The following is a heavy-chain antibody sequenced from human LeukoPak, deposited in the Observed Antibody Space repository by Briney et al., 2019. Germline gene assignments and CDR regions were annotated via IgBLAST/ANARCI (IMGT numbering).Heavy chain of an antibody. D-gene: IGHD2-2*01. V-gene: IGHV1-18*01. J-gene: IGHJ5*02. CDR1: GYTFTIYG. Sequence: ASVTVSFKASGYTFTIYGISWVRQAPGQGLEWMGWISAYNGNTNYAQKLQGRVTITTDTSTSTAYMELRSLRSDDTAVYYCARDPTQALSCSSTSCYNWFDPWGQGTLVTVSS. CDR2: ISAYNGNT. CDR3: ARDPTQALSCSSTSCYNWFDP.